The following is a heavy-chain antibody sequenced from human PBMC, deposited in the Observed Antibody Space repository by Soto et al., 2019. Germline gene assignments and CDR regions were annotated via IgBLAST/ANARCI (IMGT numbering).Heavy chain of an antibody. CDR3: AKVQYYGSGSYYDAYYYYGMDV. CDR2: ISGSGGST. J-gene: IGHJ6*02. CDR1: GFTFSSYA. D-gene: IGHD3-10*01. V-gene: IGHV3-23*01. Sequence: GGSLRLSCAASGFTFSSYAMSWVRQAPGKGLEWVSAISGSGGSTYYADSVKGRFTISRDNSKSTLYLQMNSLRAEDTAVYYCAKVQYYGSGSYYDAYYYYGMDVWGQGTTVTVSS.